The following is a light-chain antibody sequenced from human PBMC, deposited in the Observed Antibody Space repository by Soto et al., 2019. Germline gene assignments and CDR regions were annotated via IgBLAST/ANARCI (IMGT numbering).Light chain of an antibody. J-gene: IGKJ5*01. V-gene: IGKV3-11*01. CDR3: QQCGNSQVT. CDR2: DAS. CDR1: QSFIPS. Sequence: EIVMTQSPATLSLSPGERATLSCRASQSFIPSLAWYQQKPGQAPRLLIYDASTRATGIPDRFSGSGSGTDFTLTISSLEPEDFAVYYCQQCGNSQVTFGQGTRLEIK.